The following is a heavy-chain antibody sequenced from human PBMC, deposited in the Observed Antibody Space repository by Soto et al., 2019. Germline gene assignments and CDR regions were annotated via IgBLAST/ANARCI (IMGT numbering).Heavy chain of an antibody. CDR1: GFTFSSYA. Sequence: GGSLRLSCAASGFTFSSYAMHWVRQAPGKGLEWVAVISYDGSKKYHADSVKGRFTISRDNSKKRLYLEMNSLREEDTAVYYCARDPTGRGYYYYYYGMDVWGQGTTVTVSS. CDR3: ARDPTGRGYYYYYYGMDV. D-gene: IGHD1-1*01. V-gene: IGHV3-30-3*01. J-gene: IGHJ6*02. CDR2: ISYDGSKK.